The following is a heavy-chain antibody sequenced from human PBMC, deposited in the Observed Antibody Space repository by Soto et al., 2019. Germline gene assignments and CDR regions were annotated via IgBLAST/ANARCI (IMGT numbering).Heavy chain of an antibody. CDR1: GFTFSSYS. D-gene: IGHD3-16*01. CDR3: ASDGALTGRPLNWFDP. J-gene: IGHJ5*02. V-gene: IGHV3-21*01. Sequence: PGGSLRLSCAASGFTFSSYSMNWVRQAPGKGLEWVSSISSSSSYIYYADSVKGRFTISRDNAKNSLYLQMSSLRAEDTAVYYCASDGALTGRPLNWFDPWGQGTLVTVSS. CDR2: ISSSSSYI.